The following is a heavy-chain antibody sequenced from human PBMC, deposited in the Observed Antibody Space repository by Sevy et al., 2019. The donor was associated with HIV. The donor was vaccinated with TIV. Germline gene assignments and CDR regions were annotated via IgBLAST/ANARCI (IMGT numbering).Heavy chain of an antibody. J-gene: IGHJ6*02. Sequence: GGSLRLSYAASGFNFRTFTMNWVRQAPGKGLEWVSSISRSGTSIYYAVSVKGRLTISRDNAKTSLYLQMNSLRAEDTAVYFCARGVDFLDVWGQGTTVTVSS. V-gene: IGHV3-21*01. CDR3: ARGVDFLDV. CDR2: ISRSGTSI. D-gene: IGHD3-3*01. CDR1: GFNFRTFT.